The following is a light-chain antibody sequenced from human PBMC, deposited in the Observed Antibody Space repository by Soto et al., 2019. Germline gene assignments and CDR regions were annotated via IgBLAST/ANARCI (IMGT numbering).Light chain of an antibody. CDR3: QHYDNLPYT. V-gene: IGKV1-33*01. Sequence: DIQMIQSPSSLSASVGDRVTITCQASQDISNYLNWYQQKPGKAPKLLIYDASSLETGVPSRFSGSGSGTHFTFTISSLQPEDIATYYCQHYDNLPYTFGQGTKLEIK. CDR1: QDISNY. CDR2: DAS. J-gene: IGKJ2*01.